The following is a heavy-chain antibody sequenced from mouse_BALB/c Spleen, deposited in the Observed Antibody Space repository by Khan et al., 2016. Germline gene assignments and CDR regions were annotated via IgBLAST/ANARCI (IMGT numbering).Heavy chain of an antibody. CDR3: GLVTPFAN. CDR1: GFAFSSYW. D-gene: IGHD2-12*01. Sequence: QVQLQQSGAELARPGSSVKMSCKASGFAFSSYWMNWVKQRPGQGLEWIGQIYPGDGDTNYNGKFKDKATLTADKSSSTAYMQLSSLTSEDSAVYVGGLVTPFANWGQGTPVTVSA. CDR2: IYPGDGDT. J-gene: IGHJ3*01. V-gene: IGHV1-80*01.